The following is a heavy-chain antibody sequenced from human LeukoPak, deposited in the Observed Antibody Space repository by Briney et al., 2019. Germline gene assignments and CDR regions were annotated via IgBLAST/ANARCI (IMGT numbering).Heavy chain of an antibody. J-gene: IGHJ6*02. Sequence: SVKVSCKASGYTFTSYGISWVRQAPGQGLEWMGRIIPILGIANYAQKFQGRVTITADKSTSTAYMEPSSLRSEDTAVYYCAREEDYGQYYYYGMDVWGQGTTVTVSS. CDR1: GYTFTSYG. CDR2: IIPILGIA. D-gene: IGHD4-17*01. V-gene: IGHV1-69*04. CDR3: AREEDYGQYYYYGMDV.